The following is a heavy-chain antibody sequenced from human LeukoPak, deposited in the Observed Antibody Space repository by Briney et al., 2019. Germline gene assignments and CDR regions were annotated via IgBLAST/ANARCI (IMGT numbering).Heavy chain of an antibody. J-gene: IGHJ4*02. D-gene: IGHD3-10*01. V-gene: IGHV1-69*02. CDR1: GGTFSSYT. Sequence: ASVKVSCKASGGTFSSYTISWVRQAPGQGLEWMGRIIPILGIANYAQKFRGRVTITADKSTSTAYMELSSLRSEDTAVYYCARVRNRGGGRLDWGQGTLVTVSS. CDR2: IIPILGIA. CDR3: ARVRNRGGGRLD.